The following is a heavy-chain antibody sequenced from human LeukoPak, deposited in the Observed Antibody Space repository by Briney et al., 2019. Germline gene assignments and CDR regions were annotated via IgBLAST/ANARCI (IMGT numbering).Heavy chain of an antibody. Sequence: GASVKVSCKASGGTFSSYAISWVRQAPGQGLEWMGGINPNSGGTNYAQKFQGRVTMTRDTSISTAYMELSRLRSDDTAVYYCARDLLYYGDYDQPFDYWGQGTLVTVSS. D-gene: IGHD4-17*01. CDR3: ARDLLYYGDYDQPFDY. CDR1: GGTFSSYA. V-gene: IGHV1-2*02. CDR2: INPNSGGT. J-gene: IGHJ4*02.